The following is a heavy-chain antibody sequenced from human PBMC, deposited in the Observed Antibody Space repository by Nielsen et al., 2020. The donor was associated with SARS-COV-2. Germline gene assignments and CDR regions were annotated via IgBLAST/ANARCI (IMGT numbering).Heavy chain of an antibody. V-gene: IGHV3-66*01. J-gene: IGHJ6*02. Sequence: GESLKISCAASGFTVSSNYMSWVRQAPGKGLEWVSGIYSGGNTDYADSVKGRFTISRDNSKNTVYLQMNSLRAEDTAVYYCARDESGYDLGNFYYYGMDVWGQGTTVTVSS. CDR3: ARDESGYDLGNFYYYGMDV. CDR2: IYSGGNT. D-gene: IGHD5-12*01. CDR1: GFTVSSNY.